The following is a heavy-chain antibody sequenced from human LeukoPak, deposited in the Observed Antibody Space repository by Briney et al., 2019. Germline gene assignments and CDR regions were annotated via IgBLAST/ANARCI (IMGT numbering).Heavy chain of an antibody. CDR2: ISGSGGST. J-gene: IGHJ5*02. CDR1: GFTVSSNY. CDR3: AKHSSGWSGWFDP. D-gene: IGHD6-19*01. Sequence: GGSLRLSCAASGFTVSSNYMSWVRQAPGKGLEWVSAISGSGGSTYYADSVKGRFTISRDNSKNTLYLQMNSLRAEDTAVYYCAKHSSGWSGWFDPWGQGTLVTVSS. V-gene: IGHV3-23*01.